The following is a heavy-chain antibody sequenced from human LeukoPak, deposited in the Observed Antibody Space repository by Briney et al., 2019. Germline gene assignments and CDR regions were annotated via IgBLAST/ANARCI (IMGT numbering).Heavy chain of an antibody. J-gene: IGHJ6*04. CDR1: GGSISSYY. Sequence: SETLSLTCTVSGGSISSYYWSWIRQPPGKGLEWIGYIYYSGSTNYNPSLKSRVTISVDTSKNQFSLKLSSVTAADTAVYYCARGFRSHYYDSTATVDVWGKGTTVTVSS. CDR3: ARGFRSHYYDSTATVDV. CDR2: IYYSGST. D-gene: IGHD3-22*01. V-gene: IGHV4-59*01.